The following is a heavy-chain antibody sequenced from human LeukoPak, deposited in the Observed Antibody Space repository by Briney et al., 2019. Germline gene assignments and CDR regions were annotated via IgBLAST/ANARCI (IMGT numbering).Heavy chain of an antibody. Sequence: PGRSLRLSCAASGFTFSSYAMHWVRQAPGKGLEWVAVISYDGSNKYYADSVKGRFTISRDNSKNTLYLQMNSLRAEDTAAHYCARGGAWYYDSSGYLFDYWGQGTLVTVSS. CDR1: GFTFSSYA. CDR2: ISYDGSNK. V-gene: IGHV3-30-3*01. D-gene: IGHD3-22*01. J-gene: IGHJ4*02. CDR3: ARGGAWYYDSSGYLFDY.